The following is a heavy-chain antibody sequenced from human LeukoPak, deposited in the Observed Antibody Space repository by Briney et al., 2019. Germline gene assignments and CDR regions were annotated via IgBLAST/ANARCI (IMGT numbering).Heavy chain of an antibody. V-gene: IGHV5-51*01. J-gene: IGHJ5*02. CDR2: IYVGDSDT. D-gene: IGHD3-22*01. CDR3: ARRSRYSYDSSGNGNWFDP. Sequence: PGESLKISCKGSGYSFTSYWIGRVRQMPGKGLEWMGIIYVGDSDTRYNPSFQGQVTISADKSTNTAYLQWSSLKASDTAMYYCARRSRYSYDSSGNGNWFDPWGQGTLVTVSP. CDR1: GYSFTSYW.